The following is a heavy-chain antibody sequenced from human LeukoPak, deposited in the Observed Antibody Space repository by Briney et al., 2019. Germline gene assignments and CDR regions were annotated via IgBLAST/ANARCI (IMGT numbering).Heavy chain of an antibody. V-gene: IGHV1-24*01. Sequence: ASVKVSCKGSGYTLTELSMHWVRQAPGKGLEWMGGIDPEDGEPIYAQKFQGRVTMTEDTSTDTAYMELSSLRSEDTAVYYCATARLGELLFEVDASDIWGQGTMVTVSS. CDR2: IDPEDGEP. D-gene: IGHD3-10*01. CDR1: GYTLTELS. CDR3: ATARLGELLFEVDASDI. J-gene: IGHJ3*02.